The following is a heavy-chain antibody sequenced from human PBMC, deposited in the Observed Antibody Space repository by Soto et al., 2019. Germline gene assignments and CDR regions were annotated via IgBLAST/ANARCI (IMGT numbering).Heavy chain of an antibody. Sequence: GGSLRLSCAASGFTFSSYAMSWVRQAPGKGLEWVSAISGSGGSTYYADSVKGRFTISRDNSKNTLYLQMNSLRAEDTAVYYCAKACKLAVAGACFDYWGQGTLVTVSS. CDR3: AKACKLAVAGACFDY. J-gene: IGHJ4*02. V-gene: IGHV3-23*01. CDR1: GFTFSSYA. D-gene: IGHD6-19*01. CDR2: ISGSGGST.